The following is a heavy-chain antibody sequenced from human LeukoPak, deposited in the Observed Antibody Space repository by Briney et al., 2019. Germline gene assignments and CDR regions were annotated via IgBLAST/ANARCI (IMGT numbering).Heavy chain of an antibody. Sequence: ASVKVSCKASGYTFTGYYMHWVRQAPGQGLEWMGWINPDSGGTNYAQKFQGRVTMTRDTSISTAYMELSSLTSDDTAVYYCAMEEMATITGSFDNWGQGTLVTVSS. CDR1: GYTFTGYY. D-gene: IGHD4-4*01. CDR2: INPDSGGT. J-gene: IGHJ4*02. V-gene: IGHV1-2*02. CDR3: AMEEMATITGSFDN.